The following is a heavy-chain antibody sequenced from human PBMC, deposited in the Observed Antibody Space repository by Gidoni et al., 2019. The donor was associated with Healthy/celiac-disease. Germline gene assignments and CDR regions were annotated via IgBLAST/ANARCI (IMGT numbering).Heavy chain of an antibody. V-gene: IGHV3-7*01. CDR3: ERDDHETYYYYYYGMDV. Sequence: EVQLVESGGGLVQPGGSLRLSCAASGFTFSSYWMSWVRQAPGKGLEWVANRKQDGSEKYYVDSVKGRFTISRDNAKNSLYLQMNSLRAEDTAVYYCERDDHETYYYYYYGMDVWGQGTTVTVSS. CDR2: RKQDGSEK. J-gene: IGHJ6*02. CDR1: GFTFSSYW.